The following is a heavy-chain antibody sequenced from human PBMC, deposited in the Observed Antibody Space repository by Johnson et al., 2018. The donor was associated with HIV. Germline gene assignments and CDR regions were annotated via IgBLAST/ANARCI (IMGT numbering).Heavy chain of an antibody. Sequence: QVQLVESGVGVVQPGRSLRLSCAASGFTFSSYGMHWVRQAPGKGLEWVAVISFDGSKKYHADSVKGRFTISRDNSKNTLHLQMNSLKTEDTAVYYCTTASGYYPFFDAFDIWGQGTMVTVSS. V-gene: IGHV3-30*19. J-gene: IGHJ3*02. CDR3: TTASGYYPFFDAFDI. D-gene: IGHD3-22*01. CDR1: GFTFSSYG. CDR2: ISFDGSKK.